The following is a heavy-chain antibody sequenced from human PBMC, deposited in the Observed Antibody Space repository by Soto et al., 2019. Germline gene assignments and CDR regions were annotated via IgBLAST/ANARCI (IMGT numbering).Heavy chain of an antibody. V-gene: IGHV1-8*01. Sequence: QVQLVQSGAEVKKPGALVKVSCKASGYTFTSYDINWVRQATGQGLEWMGWMNPNSGNTGYAQKFQGRVTMSRNTSIGTAYMALSSLRSEDTPVYYCGVAVAAQKGDFDIWGQGTMVIVAT. CDR1: GYTFTSYD. CDR2: MNPNSGNT. CDR3: GVAVAAQKGDFDI. D-gene: IGHD6-19*01. J-gene: IGHJ3*02.